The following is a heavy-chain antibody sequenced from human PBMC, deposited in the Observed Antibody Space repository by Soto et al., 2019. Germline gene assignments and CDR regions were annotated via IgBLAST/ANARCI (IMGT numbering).Heavy chain of an antibody. Sequence: QVQLQESGPGLVKPSETLSLTCTVSGGSISSYYWSWIRQPPGKGLEWIGYIYYSGSTNYNPSLKSRVPISVDTSKNQFSLKLSSVTAADTAVYYCARSEGRDGYNPFDYWGQGTLVTVSS. CDR1: GGSISSYY. V-gene: IGHV4-59*01. D-gene: IGHD5-12*01. CDR2: IYYSGST. J-gene: IGHJ4*02. CDR3: ARSEGRDGYNPFDY.